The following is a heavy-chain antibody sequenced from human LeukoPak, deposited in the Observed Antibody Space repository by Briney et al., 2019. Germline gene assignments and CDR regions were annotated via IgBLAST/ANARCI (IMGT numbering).Heavy chain of an antibody. Sequence: ASVKVSCTASGYTFTSYGISWVRQAPGRGLEWMGWISAYNGNTNYAQKLQGRVTMTTDTSTSTAYMELRSLRSDDTAFYYCAREPGLARSTFFDYWGQGTLVTVST. CDR2: ISAYNGNT. CDR3: AREPGLARSTFFDY. D-gene: IGHD3-16*01. CDR1: GYTFTSYG. V-gene: IGHV1-18*01. J-gene: IGHJ4*02.